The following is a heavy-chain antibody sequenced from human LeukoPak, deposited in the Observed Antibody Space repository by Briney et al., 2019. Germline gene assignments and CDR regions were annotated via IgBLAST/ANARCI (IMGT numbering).Heavy chain of an antibody. CDR3: AREREVGATPYFDY. J-gene: IGHJ4*02. V-gene: IGHV4-59*01. Sequence: KTSETLSLTCTVSGGSISSYYWSWIRQPPGKGLEWIGYIYYSGSTNYNPSLKSRVTISVDTSKNQFSLKLSSVTAADTAVYYCAREREVGATPYFDYWGQGTLVTVSS. CDR1: GGSISSYY. D-gene: IGHD1-26*01. CDR2: IYYSGST.